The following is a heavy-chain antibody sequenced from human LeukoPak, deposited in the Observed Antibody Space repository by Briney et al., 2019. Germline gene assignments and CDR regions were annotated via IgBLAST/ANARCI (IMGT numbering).Heavy chain of an antibody. J-gene: IGHJ4*02. CDR3: ARDGSCYDILTGYYLLDY. CDR2: ISAYNGNT. D-gene: IGHD3-9*01. V-gene: IGHV1-18*01. Sequence: GGSVKVSCKASGYTFTSYGISWVRQAPGQGLEWMGWISAYNGNTNYAQKLQGRVTMTTDTSTSTAYMELRSLRSDDTAVYYCARDGSCYDILTGYYLLDYWGQGTLVTVSS. CDR1: GYTFTSYG.